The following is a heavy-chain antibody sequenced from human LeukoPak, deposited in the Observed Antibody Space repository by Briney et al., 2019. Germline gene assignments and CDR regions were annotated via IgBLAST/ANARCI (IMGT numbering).Heavy chain of an antibody. Sequence: SVKVSCKASGYTFTSYAISWVRQAPGQGLEWMGGIIPIFGTANYAQKFQGRVTITADESTSTAYMELSSLRSEDTAVYYCARERGNIVVVPAANGFDPWGQGTLVTVSS. CDR1: GYTFTSYA. J-gene: IGHJ5*02. CDR2: IIPIFGTA. D-gene: IGHD2-2*01. CDR3: ARERGNIVVVPAANGFDP. V-gene: IGHV1-69*13.